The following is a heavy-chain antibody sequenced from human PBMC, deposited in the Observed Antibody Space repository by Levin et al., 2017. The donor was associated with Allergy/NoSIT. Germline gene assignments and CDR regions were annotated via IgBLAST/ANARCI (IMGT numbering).Heavy chain of an antibody. CDR1: GFTFSSYW. V-gene: IGHV3-7*04. D-gene: IGHD3-22*01. J-gene: IGHJ3*02. CDR3: ARDGRYYYDSSGYYYRHAFDI. CDR2: IKQDGSEK. Sequence: GGSLRLSCAASGFTFSSYWMSWVRQAPGKGLEWVANIKQDGSEKYYVDSVKGRFTISRDNAKNSLYLQMNSLRAEDTAVYYCARDGRYYYDSSGYYYRHAFDIWGQGTMVTVSS.